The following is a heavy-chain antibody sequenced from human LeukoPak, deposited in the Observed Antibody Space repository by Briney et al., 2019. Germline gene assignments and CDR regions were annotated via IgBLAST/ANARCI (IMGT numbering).Heavy chain of an antibody. V-gene: IGHV3-66*02. CDR2: IYSGGST. D-gene: IGHD2-2*01. Sequence: GGSLRLSCAASGFTVSSNYMSWVRQAPGKGLEWVSVIYSGGSTYYADSVKGRFTISRDNSKNTLYLQMNSLRAEDTAVYYCAKNPHLGYCSSTSCQRSANFDYWGQGTLVTVSS. J-gene: IGHJ4*02. CDR1: GFTVSSNY. CDR3: AKNPHLGYCSSTSCQRSANFDY.